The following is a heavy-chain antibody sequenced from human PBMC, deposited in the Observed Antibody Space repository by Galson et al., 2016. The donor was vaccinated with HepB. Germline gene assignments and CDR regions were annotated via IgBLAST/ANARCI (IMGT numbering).Heavy chain of an antibody. V-gene: IGHV3-33*06. CDR1: GITFSNYG. D-gene: IGHD6-19*01. CDR2: IWNDGSNK. J-gene: IGHJ4*02. Sequence: SLRLSCAASGITFSNYGMHWVRQAPGKGLEWVALIWNDGSNKYYADSVKGRFTISRDNSKDTLYLQMSSLRDEDTAVYYCVKGAGTIDYWGQGTLVTVSS. CDR3: VKGAGTIDY.